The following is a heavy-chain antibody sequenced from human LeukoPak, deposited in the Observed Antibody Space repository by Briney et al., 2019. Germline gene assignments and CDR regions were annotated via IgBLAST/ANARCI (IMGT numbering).Heavy chain of an antibody. CDR2: IYYSGST. V-gene: IGHV4-61*08. CDR1: GGSISSGGYY. J-gene: IGHJ4*02. CDR3: VRYSSSSSFDY. Sequence: SETLSLTCTVSGGSISSGGYYWSWIRQPPGKGLEWIGYIYYSGSTNYNPSLRSRVTMSVDASKNQFSLKLTSVTAADTAVYYCVRYSSSSSFDYWGQGALVTVSS. D-gene: IGHD4-11*01.